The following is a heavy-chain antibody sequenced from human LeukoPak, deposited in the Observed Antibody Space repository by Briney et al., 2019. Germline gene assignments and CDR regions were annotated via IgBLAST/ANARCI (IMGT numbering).Heavy chain of an antibody. J-gene: IGHJ4*02. CDR2: IYYSGST. V-gene: IGHV4-59*08. CDR3: AGHLPSLRYYDSSGYSYYTEIFDY. D-gene: IGHD3-22*01. Sequence: SETLSLTCTVSGGSISSYYWSWIRQPPGKGLEWIGYIYYSGSTNYNPSLKSRVTISVDTSKNQFSLKLSSVTAADTAVYYCAGHLPSLRYYDSSGYSYYTEIFDYWGQGTLVTVSS. CDR1: GGSISSYY.